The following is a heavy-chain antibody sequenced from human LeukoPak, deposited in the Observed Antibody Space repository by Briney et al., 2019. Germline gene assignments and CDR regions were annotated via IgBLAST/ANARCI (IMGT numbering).Heavy chain of an antibody. CDR1: GFTFSNYG. D-gene: IGHD3-3*02. CDR2: IRYDGTNK. Sequence: GGSLRLSCAASGFTFSNYGMHWVRQAPGKGLEWVAFIRYDGTNKYYADSVKGRFTISRDNAKNSLYLQMNSLRAEDTAVYYCARVGAFCFDYWGQGTLVTVSS. CDR3: ARVGAFCFDY. V-gene: IGHV3-30*02. J-gene: IGHJ4*02.